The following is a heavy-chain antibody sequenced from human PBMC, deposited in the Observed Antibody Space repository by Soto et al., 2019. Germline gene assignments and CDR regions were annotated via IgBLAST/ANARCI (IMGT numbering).Heavy chain of an antibody. D-gene: IGHD6-19*01. CDR3: ARDGDSSCFYTWYFDL. CDR1: GFTFSSYG. V-gene: IGHV3-30-3*01. Sequence: QVQLVESGGGVVQPGRSLRLSCAASGFTFSSYGIHWVRQAPGKGLEWVALISYDGSSDYYADSVKGRFTISRDNCKNTLYLQMSSPRAEDTAVYYCARDGDSSCFYTWYFDLWGRGTLVAVSS. CDR2: ISYDGSSD. J-gene: IGHJ2*01.